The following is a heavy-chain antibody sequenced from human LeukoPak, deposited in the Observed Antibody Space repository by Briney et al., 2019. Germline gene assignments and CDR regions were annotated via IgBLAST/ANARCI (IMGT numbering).Heavy chain of an antibody. Sequence: PSETLSLTCTVSGGSISSSSYYWGWIRQPPGKGLEWIGSIYYSGSTYYNPSLKSRVTISVDTSKNQFSLKLSSVTAADTAVYYCARDPMIVPAGDYWGQGTLVTVSS. CDR1: GGSISSSSYY. D-gene: IGHD3-22*01. CDR3: ARDPMIVPAGDY. V-gene: IGHV4-39*07. CDR2: IYYSGST. J-gene: IGHJ4*02.